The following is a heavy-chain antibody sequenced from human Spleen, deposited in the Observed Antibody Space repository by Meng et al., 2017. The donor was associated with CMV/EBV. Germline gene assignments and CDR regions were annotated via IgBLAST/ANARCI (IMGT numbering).Heavy chain of an antibody. Sequence: SCKGSGYSFTSYWIGWVRQMPGKGLEYMGIIYPRDSDTSYSPSFQGQVTISADKSISTANLQWGSLKASDTAIYYCARHRGEVGAGSNFYHYGMDVWGQGTTVTVSS. V-gene: IGHV5-51*01. CDR2: IYPRDSDT. D-gene: IGHD1-26*01. CDR1: GYSFTSYW. J-gene: IGHJ6*02. CDR3: ARHRGEVGAGSNFYHYGMDV.